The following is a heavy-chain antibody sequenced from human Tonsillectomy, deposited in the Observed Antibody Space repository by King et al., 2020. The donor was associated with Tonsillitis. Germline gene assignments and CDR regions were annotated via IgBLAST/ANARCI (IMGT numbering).Heavy chain of an antibody. J-gene: IGHJ4*02. CDR3: ASGNYFDF. CDR1: GFTFSTYW. V-gene: IGHV3-7*03. CDR2: IKQDGSEE. Sequence: VQLVETGGGLVQPGGSLRLSCAASGFTFSTYWMSWVRQAPGKGLDGVAIIKQDGSEEDYVDSVKGRFTISRDNAKTSLYLQMNSLRAEDTAVYYCASGNYFDFWGQGTLVTVSS.